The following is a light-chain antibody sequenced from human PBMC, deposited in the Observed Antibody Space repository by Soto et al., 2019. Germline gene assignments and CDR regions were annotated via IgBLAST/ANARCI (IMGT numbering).Light chain of an antibody. Sequence: QAVVTQSSSASASLGSSVKLTCIVSSGHSTYIIAWHQQQPGKAPRFLMTLDRSGSYNRGSGVPDRFSGSSSGADRYLTISNLQFEDEGDYYCEIWYSNTHKVFGGGTKLTVL. J-gene: IGLJ3*02. CDR2: LDRSGSY. CDR3: EIWYSNTHKV. CDR1: SGHSTYI. V-gene: IGLV4-60*02.